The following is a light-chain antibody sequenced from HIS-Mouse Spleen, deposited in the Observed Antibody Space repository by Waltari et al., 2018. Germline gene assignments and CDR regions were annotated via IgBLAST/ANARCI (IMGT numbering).Light chain of an antibody. Sequence: SYELTQPPSVSVSPGQTARITCDGGALLKKSAYWYQQKSGQAPVLVIYEDSKRTSGIPERFSGSSSGTMATLTISGAQVEDEADYYCYSTDSSGNHRVFGGGTKLTVL. V-gene: IGLV3-10*01. CDR3: YSTDSSGNHRV. J-gene: IGLJ2*01. CDR2: EDS. CDR1: ALLKKS.